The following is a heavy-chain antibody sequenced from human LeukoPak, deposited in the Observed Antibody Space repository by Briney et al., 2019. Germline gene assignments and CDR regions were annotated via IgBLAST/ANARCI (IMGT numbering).Heavy chain of an antibody. D-gene: IGHD1-20*01. CDR1: GFTFSSYG. CDR2: ISSSSSYI. CDR3: ARDPPFIIGTTFFDY. V-gene: IGHV3-21*01. Sequence: GRSLRLSCAASGFTFSSYGVNWVRQAPGKGLEWVSSISSSSSYIYYADSVKGRFTISRDNAKNSLYLQMNSLRAEDTAVYYCARDPPFIIGTTFFDYWGQGTLVTVSS. J-gene: IGHJ4*02.